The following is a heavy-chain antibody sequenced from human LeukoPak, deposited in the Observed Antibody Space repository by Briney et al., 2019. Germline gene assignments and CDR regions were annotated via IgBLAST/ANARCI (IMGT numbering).Heavy chain of an antibody. V-gene: IGHV3-73*01. CDR3: MGSSWYMDAFDI. CDR1: GFTFSSYG. J-gene: IGHJ3*02. Sequence: GGTLRLSCAASGFTFSSYGMSWVRQAPGKGLEWVGRIRSKANSYATAYAASVKGRFTISRDDSKNTAYLQMNSLKTEDTAVYYCMGSSWYMDAFDIWGQGTMVTVSS. CDR2: IRSKANSYAT. D-gene: IGHD6-13*01.